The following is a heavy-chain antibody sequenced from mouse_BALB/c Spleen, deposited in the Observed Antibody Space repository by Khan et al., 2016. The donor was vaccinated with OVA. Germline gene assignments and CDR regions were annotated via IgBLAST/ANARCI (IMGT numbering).Heavy chain of an antibody. V-gene: IGHV9-3-1*01. Sequence: QIQLVQSGPDLKKPGETVKISCKASGYTFTDYVMNWVKQAQGKGLKWMGWINTYTGEPTYADDFKGRFAFSLETSASTAYLQINSLKNEDTATDFCARFHGGYWGQGTTLTVSS. CDR2: INTYTGEP. CDR3: ARFHGGY. CDR1: GYTFTDYV. J-gene: IGHJ2*01.